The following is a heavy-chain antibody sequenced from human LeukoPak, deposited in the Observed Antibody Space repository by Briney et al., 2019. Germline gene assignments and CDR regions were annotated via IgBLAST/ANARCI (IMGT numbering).Heavy chain of an antibody. CDR3: ARGVYCSSSSCYAGMGYYFYFMDV. Sequence: ASVKVSCKASGYTFTGSYIHWVRQVPGQGLEWMGWINPNNGGTNYAQKFQGRVTMTRDTSITTAYMEPSSLRSDDTAVYYCARGVYCSSSSCYAGMGYYFYFMDVWGKGTTVTVSS. CDR2: INPNNGGT. D-gene: IGHD2-2*01. V-gene: IGHV1-2*02. CDR1: GYTFTGSY. J-gene: IGHJ6*03.